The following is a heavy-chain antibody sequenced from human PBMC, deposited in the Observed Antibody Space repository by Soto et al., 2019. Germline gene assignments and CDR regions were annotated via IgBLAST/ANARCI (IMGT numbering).Heavy chain of an antibody. Sequence: SETLSLTCAVYGGSFSGYYWSWIRQPPGKGLEWIGEINHSGSTNYNPSLKSRVTISVDTSKNQFSLKLSSVTAADTAVYCCARGKQRIIDYWGQGTLVTVSS. CDR3: ARGKQRIIDY. CDR1: GGSFSGYY. D-gene: IGHD2-15*01. V-gene: IGHV4-34*01. J-gene: IGHJ4*02. CDR2: INHSGST.